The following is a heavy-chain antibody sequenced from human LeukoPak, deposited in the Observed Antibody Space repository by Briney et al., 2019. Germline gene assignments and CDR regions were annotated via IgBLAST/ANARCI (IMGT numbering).Heavy chain of an antibody. CDR2: ISSSSSYI. CDR1: GFTFSTYS. J-gene: IGHJ5*02. D-gene: IGHD2-2*01. V-gene: IGHV3-21*04. CDR3: ARGGAPYCTSTSCYEDWFDP. Sequence: GGSLRLSCAASGFTFSTYSMTLVRQAPGKGLDWVSSISSSSSYIYYADSVKGRFTISRDNAKNSLYMQMNGLRAEDTAVFYCARGGAPYCTSTSCYEDWFDPWGQGTLVTVSS.